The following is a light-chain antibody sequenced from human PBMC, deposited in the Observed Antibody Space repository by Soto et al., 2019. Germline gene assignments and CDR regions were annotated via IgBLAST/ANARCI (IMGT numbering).Light chain of an antibody. V-gene: IGLV1-47*01. CDR1: SSNIGTNY. CDR3: AAWDDSLSGPV. CDR2: RNN. J-gene: IGLJ1*01. Sequence: QPVLTQPPSASGTPGQRVTISCSGRSSNIGTNYVYWYQQLPGTAPKLLIYRNNQRPSGVPDRFSVSKSDTSVSLAISGLRSEDEADYYCAAWDDSLSGPVFGTGTKVTVL.